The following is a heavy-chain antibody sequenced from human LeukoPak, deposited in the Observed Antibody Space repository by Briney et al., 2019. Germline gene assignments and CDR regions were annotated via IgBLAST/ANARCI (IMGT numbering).Heavy chain of an antibody. Sequence: GGSLRLSCAASGFTFSSYWMSWVRQAPGKGLEWVSVIYSGGSTYCADSVKGRFTISRDNSKNSLYLQMNSLRTEDTALYYCAKEAAVAGFGFDYWGQGTLVTVSS. CDR1: GFTFSSYW. V-gene: IGHV3-23*03. J-gene: IGHJ4*02. CDR3: AKEAAVAGFGFDY. D-gene: IGHD6-19*01. CDR2: IYSGGST.